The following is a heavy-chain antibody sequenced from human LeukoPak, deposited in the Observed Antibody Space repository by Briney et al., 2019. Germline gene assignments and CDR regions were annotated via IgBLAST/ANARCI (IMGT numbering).Heavy chain of an antibody. V-gene: IGHV4-59*08. Sequence: RSSETLSLTCTVSGGSISSYYWSWIRQPPGKGLEWIGYIYYSGSTNYNPSLKSRVTISVDTSKNQFSLKLSSVTAADTAVYYCARYHSDPYAFDIWGQGTMVTVSS. J-gene: IGHJ3*02. CDR1: GGSISSYY. CDR3: ARYHSDPYAFDI. CDR2: IYYSGST. D-gene: IGHD2-2*01.